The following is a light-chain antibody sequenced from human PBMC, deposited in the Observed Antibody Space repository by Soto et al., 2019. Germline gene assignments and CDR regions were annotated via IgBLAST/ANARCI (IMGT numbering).Light chain of an antibody. J-gene: IGLJ1*01. V-gene: IGLV2-23*01. CDR1: TSDVGSSNL. Sequence: QSALTQPASVSGSPGQSITISCTGTTSDVGSSNLVSWYQQHPGKAPKLMIYEGSRRPSGVSGRFSGSMSGNTASLTIFGLQAEDEADYYCCSFARSTTSYVFGTGTKVTVL. CDR2: EGS. CDR3: CSFARSTTSYV.